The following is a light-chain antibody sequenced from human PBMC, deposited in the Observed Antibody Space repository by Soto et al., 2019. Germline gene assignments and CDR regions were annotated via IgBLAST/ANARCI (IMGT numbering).Light chain of an antibody. CDR1: QGISSH. CDR3: QQFKNYVT. CDR2: AAS. J-gene: IGKJ5*01. Sequence: IQLTQSPSSLSASVGDRVTISCRASQGISSHLAWYQQQPGKAPRLLIYAASTLQSGVPSRFSGSGSGTDFTLTITSLEPEDLATYYCQQFKNYVTFGQGTRLENK. V-gene: IGKV1-9*01.